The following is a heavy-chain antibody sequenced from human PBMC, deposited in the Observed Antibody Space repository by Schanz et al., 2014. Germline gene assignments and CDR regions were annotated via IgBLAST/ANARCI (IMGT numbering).Heavy chain of an antibody. CDR2: INAHTGNT. J-gene: IGHJ3*02. CDR1: GYIFGSHG. CDR3: ARVHIATYHYNSPGAFAI. V-gene: IGHV1-18*01. Sequence: QLMQSGSEVRKPGASVKVSCKASGYIFGSHGMTWVRQAPGQGPELMGWINAHTGNTQYAQKFQGRVNMTRDTVTTTVHLELTRLRTDDTAIYYCARVHIATYHYNSPGAFAIWVQGTRGTVSS. D-gene: IGHD3-10*01.